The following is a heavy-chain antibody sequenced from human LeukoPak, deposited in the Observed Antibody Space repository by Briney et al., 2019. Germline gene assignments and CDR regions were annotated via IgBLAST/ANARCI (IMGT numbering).Heavy chain of an antibody. V-gene: IGHV3-30*18. CDR3: AKCGGDCYRFDY. J-gene: IGHJ4*02. D-gene: IGHD2-21*01. CDR1: GFTFTSYG. Sequence: GGSLRLSCAASGFTFTSYGMLWVRQAPGKGLEWVTLISFDGGKEYHAESVKGRFTISRDNSKNTLYLQMNSLRPEDTAVYYCAKCGGDCYRFDYWGQGSLVTVSS. CDR2: ISFDGGKE.